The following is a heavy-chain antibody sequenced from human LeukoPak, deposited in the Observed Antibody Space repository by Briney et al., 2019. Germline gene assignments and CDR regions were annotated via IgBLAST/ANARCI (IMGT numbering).Heavy chain of an antibody. CDR3: ARQKRTFDY. J-gene: IGHJ4*02. V-gene: IGHV3-11*01. CDR1: GFNLSDYY. Sequence: PGGSLRLSCAASGFNLSDYYMTWIRQAPGKGLEWLSYISNNGYSTYYRDSVKGRFTISRDNAKNSLYLEMNSLTVEDTAVYYCARQKRTFDYGGRGTLVSVS. CDR2: ISNNGYST.